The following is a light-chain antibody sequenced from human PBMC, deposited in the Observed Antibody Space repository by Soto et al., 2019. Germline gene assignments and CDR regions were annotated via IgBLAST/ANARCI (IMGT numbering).Light chain of an antibody. Sequence: QAVVTQEPSLTVSPGGTVTLTCGSSTGTVTTYHFPYWFQQKPGQAPTALIFDTDKRHSWTPARFSGALLGGKAALTLSGAQPDDEAEYYCLLSYHGGPYVFGTGTKLTVL. CDR2: DTD. V-gene: IGLV7-46*01. CDR1: TGTVTTYHF. CDR3: LLSYHGGPYV. J-gene: IGLJ1*01.